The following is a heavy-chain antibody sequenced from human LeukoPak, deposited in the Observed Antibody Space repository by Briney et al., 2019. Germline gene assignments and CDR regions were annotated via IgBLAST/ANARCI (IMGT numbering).Heavy chain of an antibody. J-gene: IGHJ4*02. V-gene: IGHV3-23*01. D-gene: IGHD3-16*01. Sequence: PGGSLRLSCAASGFTFSSYTMNWVRQAPGKGLEWVSGISGSGGSTSYADSVKGRFTISRDNSESTLYLQMNSLRAEDTALYYCAKFRGNRLGVDYWGQGTLVTVSS. CDR1: GFTFSSYT. CDR2: ISGSGGST. CDR3: AKFRGNRLGVDY.